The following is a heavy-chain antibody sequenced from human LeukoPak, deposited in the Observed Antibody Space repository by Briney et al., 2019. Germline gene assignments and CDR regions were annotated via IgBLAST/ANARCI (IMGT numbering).Heavy chain of an antibody. CDR2: ISYDGSNK. CDR1: GFIFSNHW. J-gene: IGHJ4*02. CDR3: ARDHHYYDSSGFFDY. D-gene: IGHD3-22*01. V-gene: IGHV3-30-3*01. Sequence: PGGSLRLSCEASGFIFSNHWMHWVRQAPGKGLEWVAVISYDGSNKYYADSVKGRFTISRDNSKNTLYLQMNSLRAEDTAVYYCARDHHYYDSSGFFDYWGQGTLVTVSS.